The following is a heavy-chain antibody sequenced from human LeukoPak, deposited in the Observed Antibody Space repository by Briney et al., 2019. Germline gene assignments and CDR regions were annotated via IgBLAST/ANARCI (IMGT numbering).Heavy chain of an antibody. CDR2: IYPGDSDT. V-gene: IGHV5-51*01. CDR3: ATAVAETHAFDF. J-gene: IGHJ3*01. D-gene: IGHD4-23*01. CDR1: GYTFTNSW. Sequence: PGESLKISCKGSGYTFTNSWIVWVRQMPGKGLEWMGIIYPGDSDTRYSPSFQVQVTISDDKTISTAYVQWSSLKASDSAIYYCATAVAETHAFDFWGQGTMVTVSS.